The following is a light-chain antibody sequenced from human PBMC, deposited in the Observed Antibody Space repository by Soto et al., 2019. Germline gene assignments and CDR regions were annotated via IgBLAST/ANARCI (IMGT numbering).Light chain of an antibody. CDR2: DAS. CDR3: QQRNNWPLT. V-gene: IGKV3-11*01. J-gene: IGKJ4*01. CDR1: QSVSSY. Sequence: EIVLTQSPATLSLSPGERATLSCRASQSVSSYLAWYQHKPGQAPRLLIYDASNRATGIPARFSCSGSGTVFTLTISSLEPDDFGVYYCQQRNNWPLTFGGGTQVEIK.